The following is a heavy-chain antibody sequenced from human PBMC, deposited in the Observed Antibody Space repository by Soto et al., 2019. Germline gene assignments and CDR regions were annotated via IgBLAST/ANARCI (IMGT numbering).Heavy chain of an antibody. V-gene: IGHV1-69*06. J-gene: IGHJ6*02. CDR2: IIPIFGTA. D-gene: IGHD3-9*01. CDR1: GGGFSSYA. Sequence: SSTASCTASGGGFSSYAIIWVRQAPGQGLEWMGGIIPIFGTANYAQKFQGRVTITADKSTSTAYMELSSLRSEDTAVYYCAREYYDILTGYWTYYYYYGMDVWGQGTTVTVS. CDR3: AREYYDILTGYWTYYYYYGMDV.